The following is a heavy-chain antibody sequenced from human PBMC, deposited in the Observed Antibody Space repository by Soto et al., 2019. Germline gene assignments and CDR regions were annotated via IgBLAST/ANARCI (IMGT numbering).Heavy chain of an antibody. Sequence: EVQLLESGGGLVQPGRSLRLSCAASGFTFSSYVMHWVRQAPGKGLEWVSAMSDTGGSKYYADSVKGRFTISRDNSKQTMYLQINTPRVENTAESYCAKAGLNSGSSPSHLNFGGMGTQVTVCS. D-gene: IGHD6-6*01. CDR1: GFTFSSYV. CDR2: MSDTGGSK. V-gene: IGHV3-23*01. CDR3: AKAGLNSGSSPSHLNF. J-gene: IGHJ4*02.